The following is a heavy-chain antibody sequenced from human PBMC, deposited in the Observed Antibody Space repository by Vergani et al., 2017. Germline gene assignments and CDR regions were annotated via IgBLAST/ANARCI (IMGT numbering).Heavy chain of an antibody. D-gene: IGHD1-1*01. CDR1: EYSFGNYW. Sequence: EVELVQSGPEMRKPGESLKISCKGSEYSFGNYWIGWVRQMPGKGLEWMGIIYHADSDTRYSPSFQVQVTISADKSISTAFLQWDSLKASDTALYYCARRTTYTDSWGQGTLVTVSS. CDR2: IYHADSDT. CDR3: ARRTTYTDS. J-gene: IGHJ4*02. V-gene: IGHV5-51*03.